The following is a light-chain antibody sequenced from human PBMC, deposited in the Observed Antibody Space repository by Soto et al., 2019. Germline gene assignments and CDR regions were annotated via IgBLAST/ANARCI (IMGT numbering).Light chain of an antibody. J-gene: IGKJ1*01. V-gene: IGKV1-27*01. CDR1: QVISNY. Sequence: DIQMTQPPSSRSASVGDRVTIPCRASQVISNYLAWYQQKAGKVPKLLIYGASTLQSGVPSRFSGSGSGTDFTLTISSLQPEDVATYYCQKYNSAPWTFGQGTKVEIK. CDR3: QKYNSAPWT. CDR2: GAS.